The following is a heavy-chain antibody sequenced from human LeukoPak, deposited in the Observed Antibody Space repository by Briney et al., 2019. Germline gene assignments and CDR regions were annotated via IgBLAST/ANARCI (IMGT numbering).Heavy chain of an antibody. CDR2: IKQDGSEK. CDR3: AATTIGVYYYYYYGMDV. J-gene: IGHJ6*02. V-gene: IGHV3-7*03. Sequence: GGSLRLSCAASGFTFSSYWMSWVRQAPGKGLEWVANIKQDGSEKYYVDSVKGRFTISRDNAKNSLYLQMNSLRAEDTAVYYCAATTIGVYYYYYYGMDVWGQGTTVTVSS. D-gene: IGHD3-10*02. CDR1: GFTFSSYW.